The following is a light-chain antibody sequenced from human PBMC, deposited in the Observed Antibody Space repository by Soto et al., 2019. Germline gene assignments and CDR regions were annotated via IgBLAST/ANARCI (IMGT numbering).Light chain of an antibody. CDR3: QQYSSWPAIT. CDR1: QSVRTN. Sequence: IVMTQSPATLSVSPGERATLSCRASQSVRTNLAWYQQKPGQAPRLLLYHASTRATGIPARFSGSGSGTEFTLTISSLQSEDFALYHCQQYSSWPAITFGQGTRLEVK. CDR2: HAS. V-gene: IGKV3-15*01. J-gene: IGKJ5*01.